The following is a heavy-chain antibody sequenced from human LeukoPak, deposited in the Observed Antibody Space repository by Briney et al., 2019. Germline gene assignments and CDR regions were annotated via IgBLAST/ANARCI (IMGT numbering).Heavy chain of an antibody. CDR2: FDPEDGET. Sequence: ASVKVSCKVSGYTLTELSMRWVRQAPGKGLEWMGGFDPEDGETIYAQKFQGRVTMTEDTSTDTAYMELSSLRSEDTAVYYCATTGFLEWLPHHPSHNWFDPWGQGTLVTVSS. D-gene: IGHD3-3*01. V-gene: IGHV1-24*01. CDR3: ATTGFLEWLPHHPSHNWFDP. J-gene: IGHJ5*02. CDR1: GYTLTELS.